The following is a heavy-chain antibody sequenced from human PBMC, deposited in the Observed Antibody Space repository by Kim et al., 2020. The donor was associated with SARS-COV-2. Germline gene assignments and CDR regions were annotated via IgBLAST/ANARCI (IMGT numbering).Heavy chain of an antibody. CDR3: ARSRKNTAMGYYYGMDV. CDR2: INPNSGGT. J-gene: IGHJ6*02. D-gene: IGHD5-18*01. Sequence: ASVKVSCKASGYTFTGYYMHWVRQAPGQGLEWMGRINPNSGGTNYAQKFQGRVTMTRDTSISTAYMELSRLRSDDTVVYYCARSRKNTAMGYYYGMDVWGQGTTVTVSS. V-gene: IGHV1-2*05. CDR1: GYTFTGYY.